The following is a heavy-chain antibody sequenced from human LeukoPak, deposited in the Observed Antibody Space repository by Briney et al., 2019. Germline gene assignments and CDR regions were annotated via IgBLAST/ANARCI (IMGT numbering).Heavy chain of an antibody. CDR1: GFTFSSYG. CDR2: IWYDGSNK. D-gene: IGHD2-15*01. J-gene: IGHJ4*02. Sequence: PGGSLRLSCAASGFTFSSYGMHWVRQAPGKGLEWVAVIWYDGSNKYYADSAKGRFTISRDNSKNTLYLQMNSLRAEDTAVYYCARDRVAAGNYFDYWGQGTLVTVSS. CDR3: ARDRVAAGNYFDY. V-gene: IGHV3-33*01.